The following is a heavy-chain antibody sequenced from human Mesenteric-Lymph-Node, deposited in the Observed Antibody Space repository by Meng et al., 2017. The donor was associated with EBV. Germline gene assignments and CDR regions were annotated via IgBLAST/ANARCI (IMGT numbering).Heavy chain of an antibody. V-gene: IGHV1-8*02. CDR3: ARVKARFGEFFPFD. CDR1: GYTFTHFD. CDR2: MNPTTGNT. Sequence: QVQPVQSGAEVKTPGASVKVSCKASGYTFTHFDINWVRQASGQGLEWMGRMNPTTGNTDYAQKFQGRLTMTRDTSISTAYMELSGLRSEDTAIYFCARVKARFGEFFPFDWGQETLVTVSS. J-gene: IGHJ4*02. D-gene: IGHD3-10*01.